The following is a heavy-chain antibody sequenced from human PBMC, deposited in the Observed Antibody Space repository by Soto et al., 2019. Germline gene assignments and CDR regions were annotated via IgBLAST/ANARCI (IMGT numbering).Heavy chain of an antibody. J-gene: IGHJ4*02. Sequence: ASVKVSCKASGYTFTSYAMHWVRQAPRQRLEWMGWINAGNGNTKYSQKFQGRVTITRDTSASTAYMELSSLRSEDTAVYYCAEVPYDFWSGSRNAIDYWGQGTLVTVSS. CDR2: INAGNGNT. D-gene: IGHD3-3*01. V-gene: IGHV1-3*01. CDR3: AEVPYDFWSGSRNAIDY. CDR1: GYTFTSYA.